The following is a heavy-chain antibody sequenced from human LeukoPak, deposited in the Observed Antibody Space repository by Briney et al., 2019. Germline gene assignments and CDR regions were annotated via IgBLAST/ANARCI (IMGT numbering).Heavy chain of an antibody. CDR1: GGSISGHY. D-gene: IGHD4-17*01. CDR2: IYYDGST. CDR3: ARDPGDYGDYRFDF. J-gene: IGHJ4*02. V-gene: IGHV4-59*11. Sequence: SETLSLTCTISGGSISGHYWNWIRQPPGKGLEWIAYIYYDGSTNYNPSLKSRVTISVDASTNQFSLKLSSVTAADTAVYYCARDPGDYGDYRFDFWGQGTLVTVSS.